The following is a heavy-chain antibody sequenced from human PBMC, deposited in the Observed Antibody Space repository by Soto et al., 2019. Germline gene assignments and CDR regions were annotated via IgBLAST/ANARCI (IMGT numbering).Heavy chain of an antibody. CDR3: ARSPSYYYDSSGYYYAPFDY. J-gene: IGHJ4*02. CDR2: IIPIFGTA. V-gene: IGHV1-69*01. Sequence: QVQLVQSGAEVKKPGSSVKVSCKASGGTFSSYAISWVRQAPGQGLEWMGGIIPIFGTAKYAQKFQGRVTILPVESTSTAYMELSSLRSEDTAVYYCARSPSYYYDSSGYYYAPFDYWGQGTLVTVSS. D-gene: IGHD3-22*01. CDR1: GGTFSSYA.